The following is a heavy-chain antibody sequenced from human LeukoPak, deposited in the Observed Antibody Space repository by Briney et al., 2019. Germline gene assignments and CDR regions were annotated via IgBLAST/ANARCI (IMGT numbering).Heavy chain of an antibody. V-gene: IGHV3-7*01. Sequence: GGSLRLSCAASGFTFSSYWMSWVRQAPGKGLEWVANIKQDGSEKYYVDSVKGRFTISRDNAKNSLYLQMNSLRAEDAAAYYCARDRGSASWPYYYYYYMDVWGKGTTVTVSS. CDR2: IKQDGSEK. CDR3: ARDRGSASWPYYYYYYMDV. CDR1: GFTFSSYW. J-gene: IGHJ6*03. D-gene: IGHD2-2*01.